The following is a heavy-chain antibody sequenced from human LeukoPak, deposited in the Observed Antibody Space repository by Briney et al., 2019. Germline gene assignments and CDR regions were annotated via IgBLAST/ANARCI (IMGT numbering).Heavy chain of an antibody. V-gene: IGHV3-48*03. CDR1: GFTFSSYE. D-gene: IGHD2-2*01. CDR2: ISSSGSTI. Sequence: GGSLRLSCAASGFTFSSYEMNWVRQAPGKGLEWVSYISSSGSTIYYADSVKGRFTISRDNAKTSLYLQMNSLRAADTALYYCTGVLPAAPNAFHFWGQGTMVTVSS. J-gene: IGHJ3*01. CDR3: TGVLPAAPNAFHF.